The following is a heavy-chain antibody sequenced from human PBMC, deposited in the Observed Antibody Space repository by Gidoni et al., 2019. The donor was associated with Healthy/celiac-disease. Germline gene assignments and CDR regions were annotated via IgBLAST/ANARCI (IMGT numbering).Heavy chain of an antibody. Sequence: EVQLVESGGGLVQPGGSLRLSCAASGFTFRSYAMSWVRQAPGKGLEWVSAISCSGGSTYYADSVKGRFTISRDKSKNTLYLQMNSLRAEDTAVYYCAKGTYYYDSSGESYYYYGMDVWGQGTTVTVSS. CDR1: GFTFRSYA. V-gene: IGHV3-23*04. CDR3: AKGTYYYDSSGESYYYYGMDV. D-gene: IGHD3-22*01. CDR2: ISCSGGST. J-gene: IGHJ6*02.